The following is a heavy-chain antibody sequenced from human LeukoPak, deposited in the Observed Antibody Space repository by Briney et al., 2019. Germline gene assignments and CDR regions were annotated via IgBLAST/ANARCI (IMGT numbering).Heavy chain of an antibody. Sequence: ASVKVSCKVSGYTLTELSMHWVRQAPGKGLEWMGGFDPEDGEIIYAQKFQGRVTMTEDTSTDTAYMELSSLRSEDTAVYYCATEQIRGYSYGPNGPRGKEFDYWGQGTLVTVSS. D-gene: IGHD5-18*01. V-gene: IGHV1-24*01. CDR1: GYTLTELS. CDR3: ATEQIRGYSYGPNGPRGKEFDY. CDR2: FDPEDGEI. J-gene: IGHJ4*02.